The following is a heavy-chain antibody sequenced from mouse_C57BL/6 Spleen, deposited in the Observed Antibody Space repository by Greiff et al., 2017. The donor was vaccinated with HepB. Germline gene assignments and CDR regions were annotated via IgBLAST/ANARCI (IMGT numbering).Heavy chain of an antibody. CDR3: ARGYDDSRLYFDF. D-gene: IGHD1-1*01. Sequence: QVQLKESGAELARPGTSVKMSCKASGYTFTSYTMHWVKQRPGQGLEWIGYINPSSGYTKYNQKFKDKATLTADKSSSTAYMQLSSLTSEDSAVYYCARGYDDSRLYFDFWGTGTTVTVSS. V-gene: IGHV1-4*01. J-gene: IGHJ1*03. CDR1: GYTFTSYT. CDR2: INPSSGYT.